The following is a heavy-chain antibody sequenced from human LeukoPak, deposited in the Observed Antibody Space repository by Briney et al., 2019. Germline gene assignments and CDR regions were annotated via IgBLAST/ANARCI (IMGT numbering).Heavy chain of an antibody. CDR1: GGPISSSSYY. D-gene: IGHD1-26*01. V-gene: IGHV4-39*07. Sequence: SETLSLTCTVSGGPISSSSYYWGWIRQPPGKGLEWIGSIYYSGSTYYNPSLKSRVTISVDTSKNQFSLKLSSVTAADTAVYYCARSHSGSYSNFDYWGQGTLVTVSS. CDR2: IYYSGST. J-gene: IGHJ4*02. CDR3: ARSHSGSYSNFDY.